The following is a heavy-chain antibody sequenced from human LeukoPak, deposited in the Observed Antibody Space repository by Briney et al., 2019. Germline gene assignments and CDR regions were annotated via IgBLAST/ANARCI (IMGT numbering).Heavy chain of an antibody. CDR1: GFTFSSYA. CDR2: ISYDGSNK. Sequence: GRSLRLSCAASGFTFSSYAMHWVRQAPGKGLEWVAVISYDGSNKYYADSVKGRFTISRDNSKNTLYLQMSSLRAEDTAVYYCARGRTASVWFGELAYWGQGTLVTVSS. V-gene: IGHV3-30*04. J-gene: IGHJ4*02. CDR3: ARGRTASVWFGELAY. D-gene: IGHD3-10*01.